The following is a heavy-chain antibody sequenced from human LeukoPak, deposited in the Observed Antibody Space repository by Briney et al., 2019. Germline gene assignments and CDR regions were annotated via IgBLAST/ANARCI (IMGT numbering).Heavy chain of an antibody. J-gene: IGHJ4*02. D-gene: IGHD5-12*01. CDR3: ARDDSGYGYGEADY. Sequence: GGSLRLSCAASGFTFSSYAMHWVRQAPGKGLEWVAVISYDGSNKYYADSVKGRFTISRDNSKNTLYLQMNSLRAEDMAVYYCARDDSGYGYGEADYRGQGTLVTVSS. CDR1: GFTFSSYA. CDR2: ISYDGSNK. V-gene: IGHV3-30*04.